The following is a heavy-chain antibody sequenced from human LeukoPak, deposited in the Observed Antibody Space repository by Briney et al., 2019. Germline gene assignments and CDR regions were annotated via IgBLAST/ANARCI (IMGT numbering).Heavy chain of an antibody. V-gene: IGHV1-2*02. CDR2: INPNSGGT. Sequence: ASVKVSCKASGYTFTGYYMHWVRQAPGQGLKWMGWINPNSGGTNYAQKFQGRVTMTRDTSISTAYMELSRLRSDDTAVYYCARDDGGYSYGYGYWGQGTLVTVSS. J-gene: IGHJ4*02. CDR1: GYTFTGYY. CDR3: ARDDGGYSYGYGY. D-gene: IGHD5-18*01.